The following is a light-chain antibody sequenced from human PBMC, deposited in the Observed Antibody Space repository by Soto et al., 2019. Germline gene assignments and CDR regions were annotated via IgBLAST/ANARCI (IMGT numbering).Light chain of an antibody. Sequence: EIVLTQSPGTLSLSPGERAILSCRASQSVSSNYLAWYRQRPGQAPSLLIYGASSRATGIPDRVSGSGSGTDFTLTISRLEPEDLAVYYGQQYGSSPRTFGQGTKVDIK. CDR3: QQYGSSPRT. CDR1: QSVSSNY. CDR2: GAS. V-gene: IGKV3-20*01. J-gene: IGKJ1*01.